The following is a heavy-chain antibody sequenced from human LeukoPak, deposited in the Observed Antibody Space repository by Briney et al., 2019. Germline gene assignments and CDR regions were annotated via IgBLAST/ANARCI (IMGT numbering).Heavy chain of an antibody. CDR1: GYTFTIYY. V-gene: IGHV1-46*01. CDR3: ARVGSPATSNWHFDL. J-gene: IGHJ2*01. CDR2: INPSGGST. Sequence: ASVKVSCKTSGYTFTIYYIHWVRQAPGQGLEWMGIINPSGGSTSYAQKFQGRVTMTRDTSTSTVYMELSSLRSEDTAVYYCARVGSPATSNWHFDLWGRGTLVTVSS. D-gene: IGHD1-14*01.